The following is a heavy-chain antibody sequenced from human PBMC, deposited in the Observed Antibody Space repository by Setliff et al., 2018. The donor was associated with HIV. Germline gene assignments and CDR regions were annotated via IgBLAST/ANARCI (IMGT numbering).Heavy chain of an antibody. V-gene: IGHV3-21*01. J-gene: IGHJ3*02. CDR1: GFTFSSYG. CDR3: ARGFVLRFLEWSMPDAFDI. Sequence: GGSLRLSCAASGFTFSSYGMHWVRQAPGKGLEWVSSISSSSSYIYYADSVKGRFTISRDNSKNTVFLQMNSLRAEDTAVYYCARGFVLRFLEWSMPDAFDIWGQGTMVTVSS. D-gene: IGHD3-3*01. CDR2: ISSSSSYI.